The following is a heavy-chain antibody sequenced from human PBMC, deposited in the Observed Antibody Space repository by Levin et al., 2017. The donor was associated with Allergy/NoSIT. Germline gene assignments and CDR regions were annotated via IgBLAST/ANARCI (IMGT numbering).Heavy chain of an antibody. Sequence: HPSETLSLTCAASGFTFSSYAMHWVRQAPGKGLEWVAVISYDGSNKYYADSVKGRFTISRDNSKNTLYLQMNSLRAEDTAVYYCARGSGSIPRDYWGQGTLVTVSS. CDR2: ISYDGSNK. V-gene: IGHV3-30-3*01. D-gene: IGHD3-10*01. CDR1: GFTFSSYA. J-gene: IGHJ4*02. CDR3: ARGSGSIPRDY.